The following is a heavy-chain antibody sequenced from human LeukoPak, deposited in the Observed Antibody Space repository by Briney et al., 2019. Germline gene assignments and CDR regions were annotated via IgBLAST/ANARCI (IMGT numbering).Heavy chain of an antibody. J-gene: IGHJ4*02. V-gene: IGHV4-59*01. CDR2: IHSSGSA. Sequence: SETLSLTCTVSGASITTYYWSWIRQPPGKGLEYIGQIHSSGSANYNPSLKSRVAMSLDASKNQFSLTVSSVTAADTAIYYCSRDILDVGATHYFDYWGQGSLLTVSS. CDR1: GASITTYY. CDR3: SRDILDVGATHYFDY. D-gene: IGHD1-26*01.